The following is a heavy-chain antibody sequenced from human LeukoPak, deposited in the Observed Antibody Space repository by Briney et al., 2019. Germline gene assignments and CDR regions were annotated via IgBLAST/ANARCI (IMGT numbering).Heavy chain of an antibody. CDR1: GFTFSSYS. CDR2: ISSSSSTI. V-gene: IGHV3-48*04. CDR3: AREQVGLRMGFDP. D-gene: IGHD4-17*01. Sequence: GGALRLSCAASGFTFSSYSRNWVRQAPGKGLEWVSYISSSSSTIYYADSVTGRFTISRDNAKNSLYLQMKSMRAEDTAVYYCAREQVGLRMGFDPWGQGTLVTVSS. J-gene: IGHJ5*02.